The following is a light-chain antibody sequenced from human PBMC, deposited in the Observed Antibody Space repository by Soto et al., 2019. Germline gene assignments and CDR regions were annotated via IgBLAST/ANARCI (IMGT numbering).Light chain of an antibody. J-gene: IGLJ1*01. CDR2: EVS. Sequence: QSALTQPPSASGSPGQSVTISCTGTSNDVGGYNFVSWYQQHPGKAPKLMIFEVSKRPSGVPDRFSGSKSGSTASLTVSGLQAEDEADYYCRSSAGNTLYPVF. CDR3: RSSAGNTLYPV. V-gene: IGLV2-8*01. CDR1: SNDVGGYNF.